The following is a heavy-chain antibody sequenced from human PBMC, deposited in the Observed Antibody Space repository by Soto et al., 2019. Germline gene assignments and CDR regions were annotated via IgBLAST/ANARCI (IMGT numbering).Heavy chain of an antibody. J-gene: IGHJ5*02. Sequence: ASVKVSCKASGYTFTSYGISWVRQAPGQGLEWMGWISAYNGNTNYAQKLQGRVTMTTDTSTSTAYMELRSLRSDDTAVYYCARDWDHYDILTGYSPRGTFDPWAQGTLVTVSS. CDR2: ISAYNGNT. D-gene: IGHD3-9*01. V-gene: IGHV1-18*01. CDR3: ARDWDHYDILTGYSPRGTFDP. CDR1: GYTFTSYG.